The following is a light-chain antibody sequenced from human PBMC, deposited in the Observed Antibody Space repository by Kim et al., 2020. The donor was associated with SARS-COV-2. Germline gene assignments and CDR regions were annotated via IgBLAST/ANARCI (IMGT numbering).Light chain of an antibody. J-gene: IGKJ4*01. CDR1: QSVSSSY. CDR3: QQYGSPPLT. CDR2: GAS. Sequence: SPGDSATLSCRASQSVSSSYLAGYQQKPGQAPRLLIYGASSRATGIPDRFSGSGSGTDFTLTISRLEPEDFAVYYCQQYGSPPLTFGGGTKVDIK. V-gene: IGKV3-20*01.